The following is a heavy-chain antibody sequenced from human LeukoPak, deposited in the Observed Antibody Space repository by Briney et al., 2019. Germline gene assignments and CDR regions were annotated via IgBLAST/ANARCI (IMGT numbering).Heavy chain of an antibody. CDR2: MNPNSGNT. CDR3: ARGGYGGNSPGQDFDY. D-gene: IGHD4-23*01. J-gene: IGHJ4*02. CDR1: GYTFTSYD. V-gene: IGHV1-8*03. Sequence: ASVEVSCKASGYTFTSYDINWVRQATGQGLEWMGWMNPNSGNTGYAQKFQGRVTITRNTSISTAYMELSSLRSEDTAVYYCARGGYGGNSPGQDFDYWGQGTLVTVSS.